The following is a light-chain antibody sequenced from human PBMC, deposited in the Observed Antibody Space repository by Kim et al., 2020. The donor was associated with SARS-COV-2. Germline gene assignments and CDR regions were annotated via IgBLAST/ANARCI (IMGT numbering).Light chain of an antibody. CDR2: RDN. V-gene: IGLV3-1*01. Sequence: VCPGQTATITCSGDKLGDNYASWYAQEPGHSQVVVIVRDNRRLSGLPERFSGSNGGNTASLTISGTQAIDEAEFYSQAWDSSSYVFGTGTKVTVL. CDR3: QAWDSSSYV. CDR1: KLGDNY. J-gene: IGLJ1*01.